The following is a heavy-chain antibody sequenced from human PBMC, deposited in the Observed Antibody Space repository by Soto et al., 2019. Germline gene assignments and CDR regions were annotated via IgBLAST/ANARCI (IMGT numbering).Heavy chain of an antibody. D-gene: IGHD3-3*01. Sequence: QVTLKESGPVLVKPTETLTLTCTVSGFSLSNARMGVSWIRQPPGKALEWLAHIFLNDEKSYSSSLKSRLTISKDTSKSQVVLTMTNMDPVDTATYYCARTGDFWWFDPWGQGTLVTVSS. V-gene: IGHV2-26*01. CDR3: ARTGDFWWFDP. CDR2: IFLNDEK. J-gene: IGHJ5*02. CDR1: GFSLSNARMG.